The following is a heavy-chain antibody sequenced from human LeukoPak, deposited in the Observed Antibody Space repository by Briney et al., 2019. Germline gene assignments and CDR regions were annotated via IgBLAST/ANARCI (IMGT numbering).Heavy chain of an antibody. CDR1: GFTFSSSW. J-gene: IGHJ3*02. CDR3: ARGVTYAFDI. V-gene: IGHV3-74*01. Sequence: TGGSLRLSCVASGFTFSSSWMHWVRQAPGKGLVWVSRISPGGSSTSYADSVKGRFTISRDNAKNTLYLQVNNLRAEDTALYYCARGVTYAFDIWGQGTVVTVSS. D-gene: IGHD2-21*02. CDR2: ISPGGSST.